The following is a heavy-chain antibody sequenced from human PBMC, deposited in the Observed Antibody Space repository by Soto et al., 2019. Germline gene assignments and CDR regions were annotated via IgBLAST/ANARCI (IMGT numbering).Heavy chain of an antibody. Sequence: SETLSLTCTVSGGSITSDYWSWIRQPPGKGLEWIGYIYYSGSTFYTPTLKSRVTISVDTSKNQFSLNLSSVTAADTAVYYCARKKGYSYGPNYFDYWGQGTLVTVSS. CDR3: ARKKGYSYGPNYFDY. J-gene: IGHJ4*02. V-gene: IGHV4-59*12. CDR1: GGSITSDY. D-gene: IGHD5-18*01. CDR2: IYYSGST.